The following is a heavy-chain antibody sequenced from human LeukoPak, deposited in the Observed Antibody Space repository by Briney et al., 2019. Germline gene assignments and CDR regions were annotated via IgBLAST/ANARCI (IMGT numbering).Heavy chain of an antibody. D-gene: IGHD6-6*01. CDR2: IYYSGST. Sequence: PSETLSLTCTVSGGSISSSTYYWGWIRQPPGKGLEWFGSIYYSGSTYYNPSLKSRVTISVDTSKNQFSLKLSSVTAADTAVYYCARGTGAARLFDYWGQGTLVTVSS. V-gene: IGHV4-39*07. CDR1: GGSISSSTYY. J-gene: IGHJ4*02. CDR3: ARGTGAARLFDY.